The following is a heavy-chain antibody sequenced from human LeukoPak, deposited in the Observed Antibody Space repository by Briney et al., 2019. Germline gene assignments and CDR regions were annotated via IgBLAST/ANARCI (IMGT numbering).Heavy chain of an antibody. V-gene: IGHV3-23*01. Sequence: GGSLRLSGAASGFTFSSYAMSWVRQAPGKGLEWVSAISGSGGSTYYADSVKGRFTISRDNSKNTLYLQMNSLRAEDTAVYYCAKGSGYYPEGSDYWGQGTLVTVSS. J-gene: IGHJ4*02. CDR1: GFTFSSYA. CDR2: ISGSGGST. D-gene: IGHD3-22*01. CDR3: AKGSGYYPEGSDY.